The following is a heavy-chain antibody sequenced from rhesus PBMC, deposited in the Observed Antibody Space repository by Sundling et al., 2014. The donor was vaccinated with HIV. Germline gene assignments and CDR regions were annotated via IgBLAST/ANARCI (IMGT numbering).Heavy chain of an antibody. CDR2: INPSNGNT. CDR3: PRSIVVLLTAMSPLPILRSLYF. CDR1: GYSFTSYS. J-gene: IGHJ2*01. D-gene: IGHD2-27*01. V-gene: IGHV1-200*01. Sequence: QVQLVQSGAEVKKPGASVKLSCKASGYSFTSYSINWVRQAPGQGLEWMGWINPSNGNTAYAQKFQGRVTMTRDTSTSTAYMDLNSLRSEDTAVYYCPRSIVVLLTAMSPLPILRSLYF.